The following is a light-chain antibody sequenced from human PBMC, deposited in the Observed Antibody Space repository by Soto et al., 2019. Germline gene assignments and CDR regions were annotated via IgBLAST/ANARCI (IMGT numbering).Light chain of an antibody. CDR2: GAS. J-gene: IGKJ2*01. CDR1: QSVSSN. Sequence: IVMTQSPATLSVSPGERATLSCRASQSVSSNLAWYQQKPGQAPRLLIYGASTRATGIPARFSGSESGTEFTLTISSLQSEDFAVYYCQQYNNWPPYTFGQGTKLEIK. CDR3: QQYNNWPPYT. V-gene: IGKV3-15*01.